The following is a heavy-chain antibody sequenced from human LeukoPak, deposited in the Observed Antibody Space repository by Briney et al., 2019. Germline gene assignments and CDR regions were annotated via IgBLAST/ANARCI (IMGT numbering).Heavy chain of an antibody. J-gene: IGHJ4*02. CDR2: IIPIFGTA. Sequence: SVKVSCKASGGTFSSYAISWVRQAPGQGLEWMGGIIPIFGTANYAQKFQGRVTITADESTSTAYMELSSLRSEDTAVYYCATASVLGIAVAGTLTGWGQGTLVTVSS. V-gene: IGHV1-69*13. CDR3: ATASVLGIAVAGTLTG. D-gene: IGHD6-19*01. CDR1: GGTFSSYA.